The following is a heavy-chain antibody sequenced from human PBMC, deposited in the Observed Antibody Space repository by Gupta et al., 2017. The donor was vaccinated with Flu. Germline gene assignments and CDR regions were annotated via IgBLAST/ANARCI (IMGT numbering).Heavy chain of an antibody. CDR1: GFTFSDHY. Sequence: EVQLVESGGGLVQPGGSLRLSCAASGFTFSDHYMDWVRQAPGKGLEWVGRTRNKANSYTTEYAASVKGRFTISRDDSKNSLYLQMNSLKTEDTAVYYCARSGYSGYEVRRFDYWGQGTLVTVSS. D-gene: IGHD5-12*01. CDR3: ARSGYSGYEVRRFDY. V-gene: IGHV3-72*01. CDR2: TRNKANSYTT. J-gene: IGHJ4*02.